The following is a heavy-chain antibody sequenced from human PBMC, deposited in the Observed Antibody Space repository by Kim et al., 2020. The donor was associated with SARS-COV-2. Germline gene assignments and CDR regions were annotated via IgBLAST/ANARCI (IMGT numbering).Heavy chain of an antibody. J-gene: IGHJ4*01. CDR1: GFTFSSYG. CDR2: ISYDGSNK. CDR3: AKPSIDYGDRDQLVDY. Sequence: LSLTCAASGFTFSSYGMHWVRQAPGKGLEWVAVISYDGSNKYYADSVTGRFTISRDNSKNTLYLQLNRLRAEEPAGYYCAKPSIDYGDRDQLVDYW. D-gene: IGHD4-17*01. V-gene: IGHV3-30*18.